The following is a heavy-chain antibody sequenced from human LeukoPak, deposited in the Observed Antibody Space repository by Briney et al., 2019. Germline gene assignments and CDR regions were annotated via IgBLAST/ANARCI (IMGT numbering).Heavy chain of an antibody. V-gene: IGHV3-30*18. CDR2: ISYDGSNK. CDR3: AKDRGSAAGENLEN. J-gene: IGHJ4*02. D-gene: IGHD6-13*01. Sequence: GGSLRLFCAASGFTFSSYGMHWVRQAPGKGLEWVAVISYDGSNKYYTDSVKGRFTISRDNSKNTLYLQMNSLRAEDTAVYYCAKDRGSAAGENLENWGQGTLVTVSS. CDR1: GFTFSSYG.